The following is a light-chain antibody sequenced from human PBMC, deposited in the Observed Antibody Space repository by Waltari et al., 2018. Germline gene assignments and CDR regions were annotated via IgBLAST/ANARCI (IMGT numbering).Light chain of an antibody. CDR1: QSVRSQ. V-gene: IGKV3-11*01. CDR2: DAS. Sequence: EIVLTQSPATVSLSPGERATLSCRASQSVRSQLAWYQQKPGQAPRLLIYDASNRATGIPARFSGSGSGTDFTLTISSLEPEDLAVYYCQQRTAWPLTFGGGTKVEIK. J-gene: IGKJ4*01. CDR3: QQRTAWPLT.